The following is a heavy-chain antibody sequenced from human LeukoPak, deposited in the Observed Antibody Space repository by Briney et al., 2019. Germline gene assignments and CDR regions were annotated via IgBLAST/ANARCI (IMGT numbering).Heavy chain of an antibody. CDR3: ARDRDGPDY. CDR2: INSDGSST. V-gene: IGHV3-74*01. Sequence: GGSLRLSCVASGFTFSSYWMHWVRRGPGKGLVWVSRINSDGSSTRHADSVKGRFTISRDNAKNMVYLEMNSLRAEDTAVYYWARDRDGPDYWGQGTLVTVSS. D-gene: IGHD5-24*01. CDR1: GFTFSSYW. J-gene: IGHJ4*02.